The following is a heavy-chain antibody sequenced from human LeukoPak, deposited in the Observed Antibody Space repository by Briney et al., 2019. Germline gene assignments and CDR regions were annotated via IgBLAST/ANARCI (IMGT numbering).Heavy chain of an antibody. D-gene: IGHD3-10*01. J-gene: IGHJ6*03. CDR2: INHSGST. Sequence: SETLSLTCAVYGGSFSGYYWSWIRQPPGKGLEWIGEINHSGSTNYNPSLKSRVTISVDTSKNQFSLKLSSVTAADTAVYYCARRPDYYGSGSYLFYYYFDVWGKGTTVTISS. V-gene: IGHV4-34*01. CDR3: ARRPDYYGSGSYLFYYYFDV. CDR1: GGSFSGYY.